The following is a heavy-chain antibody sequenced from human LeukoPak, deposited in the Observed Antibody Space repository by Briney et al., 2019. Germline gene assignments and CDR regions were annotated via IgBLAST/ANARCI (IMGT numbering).Heavy chain of an antibody. CDR2: IYTSGST. Sequence: SQTLSLTCTVSGGSISSGSYYWSWIRQPAGKGLEWIGRIYTSGSTNYNPSLKSRVTISVDTSKNQFSLKLSSVTAADTAVYYCARGRRWLQLYYYYMDVWGKGTTVTVSS. CDR3: ARGRRWLQLYYYYMDV. D-gene: IGHD5-24*01. CDR1: GGSISSGSYY. J-gene: IGHJ6*03. V-gene: IGHV4-61*02.